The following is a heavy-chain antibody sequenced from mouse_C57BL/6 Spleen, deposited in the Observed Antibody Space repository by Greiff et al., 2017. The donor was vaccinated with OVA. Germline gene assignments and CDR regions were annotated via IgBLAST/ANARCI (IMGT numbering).Heavy chain of an antibody. Sequence: QVQLQQPGAELVMPGASVKLSCKASGYTFTSYWMHWVKQRPGQGLEWIGEIDPSDSYTNYNQKFKGKSTLTVDKSSSTAYMQLSSLTSDDSAVYYCARRKDYGNYDYAMDYWGQGTSVTVSS. CDR2: IDPSDSYT. V-gene: IGHV1-69*01. J-gene: IGHJ4*01. CDR3: ARRKDYGNYDYAMDY. D-gene: IGHD2-1*01. CDR1: GYTFTSYW.